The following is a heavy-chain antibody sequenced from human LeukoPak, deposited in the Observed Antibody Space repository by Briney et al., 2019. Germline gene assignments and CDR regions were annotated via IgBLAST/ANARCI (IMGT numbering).Heavy chain of an antibody. J-gene: IGHJ4*02. CDR1: GYTFTGYY. CDR2: INPNSGT. D-gene: IGHD4-17*01. V-gene: IGHV1-2*02. CDR3: ARGKMNGDAFDY. Sequence: ASVKLSCKASGYTFTGYYIHWVRQAPGQGLEWMGWINPNSGTNYAQKFQGRVTMTGDTSISTAYMELSRLRSDDTAVYYCARGKMNGDAFDYWGQGTLVTVSS.